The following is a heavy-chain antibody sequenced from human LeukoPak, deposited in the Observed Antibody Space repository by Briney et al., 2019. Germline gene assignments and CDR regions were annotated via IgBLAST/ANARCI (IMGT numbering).Heavy chain of an antibody. CDR1: GFSFSSYE. Sequence: PGGSLRLSCAASGFSFSSYEMNWVRQAPGKGREWVTYISSGGSTIFYADSVKGRFTISRDNAKNSLYLQMNSLRAEDTAVYSCARMISGGSYDAFDVWGQGTMVTVSS. V-gene: IGHV3-48*03. J-gene: IGHJ3*01. CDR2: ISSGGSTI. D-gene: IGHD6-19*01. CDR3: ARMISGGSYDAFDV.